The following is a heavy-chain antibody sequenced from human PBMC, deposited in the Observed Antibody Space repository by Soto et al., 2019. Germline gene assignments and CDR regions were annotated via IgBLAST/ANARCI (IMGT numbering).Heavy chain of an antibody. CDR1: GFSFRNYW. J-gene: IGHJ4*02. V-gene: IGHV3-7*03. D-gene: IGHD4-17*01. CDR3: ARGYGYYFDS. Sequence: GGSLRLSCAASGFSFRNYWMSWVRQAPGKGLEWVLSIKHDGSETYSVDSVKGRFTSSRDNAENSVYLQMHSLRAEDTAVYFCARGYGYYFDSWGQGTLVTVSS. CDR2: IKHDGSET.